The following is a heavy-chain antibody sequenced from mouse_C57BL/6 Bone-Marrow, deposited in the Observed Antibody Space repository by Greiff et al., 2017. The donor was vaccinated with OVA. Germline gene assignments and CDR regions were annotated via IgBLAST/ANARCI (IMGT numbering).Heavy chain of an antibody. V-gene: IGHV3-8*01. D-gene: IGHD1-1*01. CDR3: ARGYYGSSLYFDD. CDR1: GYSITSDY. J-gene: IGHJ2*01. CDR2: ISYSGST. Sequence: EVNVVESGPGLAKPSQTLSLTCSVTGYSITSDYWNWIRKFPGNKLEYMGYISYSGSTYYNPSLKSRISITRDTSKNQYYLQLNSVTTEDTATYYCARGYYGSSLYFDDWGQGTTLTVSS.